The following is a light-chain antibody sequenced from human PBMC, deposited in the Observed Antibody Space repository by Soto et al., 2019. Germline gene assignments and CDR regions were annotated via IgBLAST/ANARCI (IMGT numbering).Light chain of an antibody. CDR3: NSYASSNTWV. CDR2: DVS. Sequence: QSALTQPASVSGSPGQSITISCTGTNSDVGSYIYVSWYQQHPGKAPKLIIYDVSNRPSGVSDRFSGSKSGNTASLTISGLQAEDKADYYCNSYASSNTWVFGGGTKLTVL. J-gene: IGLJ3*02. CDR1: NSDVGSYIY. V-gene: IGLV2-14*01.